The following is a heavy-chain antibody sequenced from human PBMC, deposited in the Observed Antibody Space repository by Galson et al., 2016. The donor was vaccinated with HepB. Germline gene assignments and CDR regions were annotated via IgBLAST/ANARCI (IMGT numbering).Heavy chain of an antibody. V-gene: IGHV6-1*01. CDR2: TYSKSKWHY. D-gene: IGHD6-19*01. CDR3: ARAATALRSGWRTLAPRFYYNGMDV. J-gene: IGHJ6*02. Sequence: CAISGDSVSNKNVAWNWIRQSPSRGLEWLGGTYSKSKWHYDYADSVKSRITINPDTPKNQFSLQLSSVTPEDTAVYYCARAATALRSGWRTLAPRFYYNGMDVWGQGTTVTVSS. CDR1: GDSVSNKNVA.